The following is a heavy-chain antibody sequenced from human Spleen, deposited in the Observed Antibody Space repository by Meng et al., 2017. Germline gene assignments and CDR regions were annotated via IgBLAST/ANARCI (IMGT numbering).Heavy chain of an antibody. CDR3: AREVSRIFSGLDI. V-gene: IGHV3-30-3*01. CDR2: ISYDGSTK. J-gene: IGHJ3*02. CDR1: GYTLSSYA. D-gene: IGHD3-10*02. Sequence: GESLKISCAASGYTLSSYAIYWVRQAPGKGLEWVAVISYDGSTKYYADSVTGRFTISRDNSKNTLYLQMNSLRVDDTAVYYCAREVSRIFSGLDIWGQGTMVTVSS.